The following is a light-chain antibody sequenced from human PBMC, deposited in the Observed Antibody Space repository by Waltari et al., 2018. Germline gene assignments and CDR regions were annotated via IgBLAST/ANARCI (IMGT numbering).Light chain of an antibody. V-gene: IGKV3-15*01. J-gene: IGKJ3*01. Sequence: EIVMTQSPGTLSVSPGERATLSCRASQSISRNLAWYQQKPGQAPRLLIYGASTRATGIPARFSGSGSGTECTLTISSLQSEDFAVYYCQQYNNWPPRVTFGPGTKVDIK. CDR1: QSISRN. CDR3: QQYNNWPPRVT. CDR2: GAS.